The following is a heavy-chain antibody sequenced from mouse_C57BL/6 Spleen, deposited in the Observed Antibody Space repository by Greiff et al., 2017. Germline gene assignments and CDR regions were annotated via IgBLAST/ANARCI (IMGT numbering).Heavy chain of an antibody. CDR1: GYTFTDYE. CDR2: IDPETGGT. J-gene: IGHJ3*01. Sequence: LVESGAELVRPGASVTLSCKASGYTFTDYEMHWVKQTPVHGLEWIGAIDPETGGTAYNQKFKGKAILTADKSSSTAYMELRSRTSEDSAVYYYTKAGAFADWGQGALVTVS. V-gene: IGHV1-15*01. D-gene: IGHD4-1*01. CDR3: TKAGAFAD.